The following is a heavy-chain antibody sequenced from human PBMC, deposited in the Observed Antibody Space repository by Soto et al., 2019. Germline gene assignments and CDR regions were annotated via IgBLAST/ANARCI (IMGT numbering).Heavy chain of an antibody. Sequence: QVQLVESGGGVVQPGRSLRLSCAASGFTFSSYAMHWVRQAPGKGLEWVAVISYDGSNKYYADSVKGRFTISRDNSKNTLYLQMNSLRAEDTAVYYCARVQLGTYWYFDLWGRGTLVTVSS. CDR3: ARVQLGTYWYFDL. CDR2: ISYDGSNK. CDR1: GFTFSSYA. J-gene: IGHJ2*01. D-gene: IGHD7-27*01. V-gene: IGHV3-30-3*01.